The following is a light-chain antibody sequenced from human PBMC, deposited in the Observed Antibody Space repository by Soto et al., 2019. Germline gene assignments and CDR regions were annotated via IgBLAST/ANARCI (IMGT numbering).Light chain of an antibody. CDR2: DVR. CDR3: SSYTSSSTVI. V-gene: IGLV2-14*01. Sequence: QSALTQPASVSGSPGQSITISCTGTSSDVGGYNYISWYQQHPAKAPKFIIYDVRNRPSGVSNRFSGSRSGNTASLTISGLQAEDEADYYCSSYTSSSTVIFGGGTKVTVL. J-gene: IGLJ2*01. CDR1: SSDVGGYNY.